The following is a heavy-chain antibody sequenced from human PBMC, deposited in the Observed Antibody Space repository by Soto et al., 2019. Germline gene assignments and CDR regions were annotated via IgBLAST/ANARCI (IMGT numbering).Heavy chain of an antibody. Sequence: EVQLLQSGGGLVQPGGSLILSCAASGFTFSNYAMSWVRNAPGKGLEYVSTILGSGSNTFYADSVKGRFTSSRDNSKDTLFLQMSSLRVEYTAIYYCGKGDRNSGLDTWGQGTLVTVSS. CDR3: GKGDRNSGLDT. D-gene: IGHD3-10*01. CDR1: GFTFSNYA. V-gene: IGHV3-23*01. J-gene: IGHJ5*02. CDR2: ILGSGSNT.